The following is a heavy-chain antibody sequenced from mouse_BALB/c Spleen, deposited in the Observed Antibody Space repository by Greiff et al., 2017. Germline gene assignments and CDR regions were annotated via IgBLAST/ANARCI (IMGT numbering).Heavy chain of an antibody. J-gene: IGHJ3*01. V-gene: IGHV14-1*02. Sequence: EVKLMESGAELVRPGALVKLSCKASGFNIKDYYMHWVKQRPEHGLEWIGWIDPENGNTIYDPKFQGKASITADTSSNTAYLQLSSLTSEDTAVYYCARYGSSYGWFAYWGQGTLVTVSA. CDR2: IDPENGNT. CDR3: ARYGSSYGWFAY. CDR1: GFNIKDYY. D-gene: IGHD1-1*01.